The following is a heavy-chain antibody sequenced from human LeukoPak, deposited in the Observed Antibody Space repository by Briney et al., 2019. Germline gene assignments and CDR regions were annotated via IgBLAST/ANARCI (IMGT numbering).Heavy chain of an antibody. J-gene: IGHJ6*02. CDR2: IYSGGST. CDR3: ARRSVLYYYYGMDV. V-gene: IGHV3-53*04. Sequence: GGSLRLSCAASGFTFSNENMNWVRQAPGKGLEWVSVIYSGGSTYYADSVKGRFTISRHNSKNTLYLQMNSLRAEDTAVYYCARRSVLYYYYGMDVWGQGTTVTVSS. CDR1: GFTFSNEN.